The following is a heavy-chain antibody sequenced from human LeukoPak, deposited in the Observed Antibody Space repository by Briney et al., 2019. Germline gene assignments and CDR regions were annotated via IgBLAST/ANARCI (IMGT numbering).Heavy chain of an antibody. CDR2: INSYSSHI. CDR3: ARDPERYQRTGKFDY. V-gene: IGHV3-21*01. D-gene: IGHD1-1*01. CDR1: GFTFSTSA. J-gene: IGHJ4*02. Sequence: GGSLRLSCAASGFTFSTSAMNWVRQVPGKGLEWVSSINSYSSHIYYAASVRGRFTVSRDNARNSVFLQMNSLTAEDTAVYYCARDPERYQRTGKFDYWGQGTLVTVSS.